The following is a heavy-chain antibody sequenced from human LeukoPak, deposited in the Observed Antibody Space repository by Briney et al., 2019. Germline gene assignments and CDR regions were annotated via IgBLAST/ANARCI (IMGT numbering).Heavy chain of an antibody. J-gene: IGHJ3*02. CDR2: FDPEDGET. Sequence: GPVKVSCNVSGYTLTELSMHWVRQAPGKGLEWMGGFDPEDGETIYAQKFQGRVTMTEDTSTDTAYMELSSLRSEDTAVYYCASLRGVAGTYDAFDIWGQGTMVTVSS. V-gene: IGHV1-24*01. CDR1: GYTLTELS. CDR3: ASLRGVAGTYDAFDI. D-gene: IGHD1-1*01.